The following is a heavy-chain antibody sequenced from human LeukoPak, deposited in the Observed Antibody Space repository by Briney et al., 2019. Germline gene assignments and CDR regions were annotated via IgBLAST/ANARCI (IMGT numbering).Heavy chain of an antibody. CDR2: ISGDGGST. J-gene: IGHJ4*02. CDR1: GFTFDNYA. V-gene: IGHV3-43*02. CDR3: AKDMWVYYDSSGCPFDY. D-gene: IGHD3-22*01. Sequence: GGSLRLSCAASGFTFDNYAMHWVRQAPGKGLEWVSLISGDGGSTYYADSVKGRFTISRDNSKNSLYLQMNSLRTEDTALYYCAKDMWVYYDSSGCPFDYWGQGTLVTVSS.